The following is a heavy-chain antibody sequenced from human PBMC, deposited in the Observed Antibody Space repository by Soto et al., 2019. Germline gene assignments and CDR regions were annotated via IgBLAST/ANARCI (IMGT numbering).Heavy chain of an antibody. V-gene: IGHV1-58*01. CDR2: IVVGSGNT. D-gene: IGHD4-17*01. J-gene: IGHJ3*02. CDR1: GFTFRRSA. Sequence: QMQLVQSGPEVKKPGTSVKVSCKASGFTFRRSAVQWVRQARGQRLEWIGWIVVGSGNTNYEQKFKERVTITRDMAATTAYMELSSLRSEDTAVYYCAAFATTGDAFDIWGQGTMVTVSS. CDR3: AAFATTGDAFDI.